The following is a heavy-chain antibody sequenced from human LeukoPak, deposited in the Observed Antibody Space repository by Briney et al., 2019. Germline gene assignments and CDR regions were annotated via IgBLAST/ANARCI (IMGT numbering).Heavy chain of an antibody. D-gene: IGHD3-10*01. CDR2: ISSSSSYI. CDR1: GFTFSSYS. V-gene: IGHV3-21*01. Sequence: GGSLRLSCAASGFTFSSYSMNWVRQAPGKGLEWVSSISSSSSYIYYADSVKGRFTISRDNAKNSLYLQMNSLRAEDTAVYYCARDLHYYGSGTTYYGMDVWGQGTTVTVSS. J-gene: IGHJ6*02. CDR3: ARDLHYYGSGTTYYGMDV.